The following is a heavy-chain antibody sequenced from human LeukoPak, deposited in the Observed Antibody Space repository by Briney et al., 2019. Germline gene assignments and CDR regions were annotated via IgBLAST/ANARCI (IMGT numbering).Heavy chain of an antibody. J-gene: IGHJ4*02. D-gene: IGHD3-9*01. Sequence: PGRSLRLSCAASGFTFSSYGMHWVRQAPGKGLEWVAVIWYDGSNKYYADSVKGRFTISRDNSKNTLYLQMNSLRAEDTAVYYCARDQVGDILTGTYYFDYWGQGTLVTVPS. CDR3: ARDQVGDILTGTYYFDY. V-gene: IGHV3-33*01. CDR1: GFTFSSYG. CDR2: IWYDGSNK.